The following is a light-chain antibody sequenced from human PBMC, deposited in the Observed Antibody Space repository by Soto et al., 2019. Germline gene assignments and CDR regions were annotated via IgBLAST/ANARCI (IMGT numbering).Light chain of an antibody. CDR1: SSDVGGYNY. Sequence: QSALTQPASVSGSPGQSITISCTGTSSDVGGYNYVSWYQQHAGKAPKLMIYEVSNRPSGVSIRFSGSKSGNTASLTISGLQAEDEADYYCSSYASSGTFPYVFGTGTKLTVL. V-gene: IGLV2-14*01. CDR3: SSYASSGTFPYV. J-gene: IGLJ1*01. CDR2: EVS.